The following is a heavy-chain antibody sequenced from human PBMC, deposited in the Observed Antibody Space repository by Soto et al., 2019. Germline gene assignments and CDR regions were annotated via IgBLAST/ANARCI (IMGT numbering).Heavy chain of an antibody. CDR2: ISYDGSNK. D-gene: IGHD6-13*01. Sequence: GGSLRLSCAASGFTFSSYGMHWVRQAPGKGLEWVAVISYDGSNKYYADSVKGRFTISRDNSKNTLYLQMNSLRAEDTAVYYCAKGIAAAAPDIWGQGTMVTVSS. CDR3: AKGIAAAAPDI. V-gene: IGHV3-30*18. CDR1: GFTFSSYG. J-gene: IGHJ3*02.